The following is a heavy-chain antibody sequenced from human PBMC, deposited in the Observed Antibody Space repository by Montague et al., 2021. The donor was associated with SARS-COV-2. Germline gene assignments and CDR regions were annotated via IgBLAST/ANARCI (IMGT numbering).Heavy chain of an antibody. CDR3: AREDGAAYSLSGDYNWFDP. Sequence: SETLSLTCTVSGGSIRSYYWSWIRQSAEKGLEWIGRTYPNKTTTYNPSXESRVTMSVDTSKNLFSLSVKSVTAADTAVYYCAREDGAAYSLSGDYNWFDPWGQGTLVTVSS. D-gene: IGHD1-26*01. CDR1: GGSIRSYY. CDR2: TYPNKTT. J-gene: IGHJ5*02. V-gene: IGHV4-4*07.